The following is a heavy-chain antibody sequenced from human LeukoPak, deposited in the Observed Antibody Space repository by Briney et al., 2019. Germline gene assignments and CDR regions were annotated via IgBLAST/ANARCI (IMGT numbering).Heavy chain of an antibody. Sequence: GGSLRLSCAASGFTFSSYSMNWVRQAPGNGLEWFSSISSSSSYIYYADSVKGRFTISRDNAKNSLYLQMNSLRAEDTAVYYCARARIRGGFDPWGQGTLVTVSS. V-gene: IGHV3-21*01. CDR2: ISSSSSYI. J-gene: IGHJ5*02. D-gene: IGHD5-18*01. CDR3: ARARIRGGFDP. CDR1: GFTFSSYS.